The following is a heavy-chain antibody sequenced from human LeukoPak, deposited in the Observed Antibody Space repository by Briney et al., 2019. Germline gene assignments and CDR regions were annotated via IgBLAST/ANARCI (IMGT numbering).Heavy chain of an antibody. CDR3: ARLAGVEWLSYYFDY. J-gene: IGHJ4*02. V-gene: IGHV1-2*02. D-gene: IGHD3-3*01. CDR2: INPNSGGT. CDR1: GYTFTGYY. Sequence: ASVKVSCKASGYTFTGYYIHWVRQAPGQGLEWMGWINPNSGGTNYAQKFQGRVTMTRDTSISTAYMELSRLRSDDTAVYYCARLAGVEWLSYYFDYWGQGTLVTVSS.